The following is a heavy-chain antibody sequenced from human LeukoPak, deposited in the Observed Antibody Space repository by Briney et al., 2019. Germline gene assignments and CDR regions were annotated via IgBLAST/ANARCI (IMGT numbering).Heavy chain of an antibody. Sequence: GGSLRLSCEASGFTFRGYEMNWVRQAPGTGLEWVSYISSSGRTIYYADSVKGRFTMSRDNAENSLSLQMSSLRAEDTAVYYCTRVRCSGSSCHDTYFDYWGRGSQVTVSS. J-gene: IGHJ4*02. CDR2: ISSSGRTI. V-gene: IGHV3-48*03. D-gene: IGHD3-22*01. CDR3: TRVRCSGSSCHDTYFDY. CDR1: GFTFRGYE.